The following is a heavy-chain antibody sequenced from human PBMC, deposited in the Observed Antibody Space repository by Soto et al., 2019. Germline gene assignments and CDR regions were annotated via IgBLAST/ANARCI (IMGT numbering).Heavy chain of an antibody. J-gene: IGHJ4*02. CDR2: IYYSGST. D-gene: IGHD6-13*01. V-gene: IGHV4-30-4*01. Sequence: SETLSLTCTVSGGSISSGDYYWSWIRQPPGKGLVWIGYIYYSGSTYYNPSLKSRVTISVDTSKNQFSLKLSSVTAADTAVYYCARVDSSWLDYWGQGTLVTVSS. CDR3: ARVDSSWLDY. CDR1: GGSISSGDYY.